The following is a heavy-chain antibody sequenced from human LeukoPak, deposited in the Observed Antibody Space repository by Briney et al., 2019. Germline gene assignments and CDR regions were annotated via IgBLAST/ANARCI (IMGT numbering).Heavy chain of an antibody. CDR1: GGSISSYY. Sequence: SSETLSLTCTVSGGSISSYYWSWIRQPAGKGLEWIGRIYTSGSTNYNPSLKSRVTMSVDTSKNQFSLKLSSVTAADTAVYYCARVGYSSGWDLIDYWGQGTLVTVSS. J-gene: IGHJ4*02. CDR2: IYTSGST. CDR3: ARVGYSSGWDLIDY. V-gene: IGHV4-4*07. D-gene: IGHD6-19*01.